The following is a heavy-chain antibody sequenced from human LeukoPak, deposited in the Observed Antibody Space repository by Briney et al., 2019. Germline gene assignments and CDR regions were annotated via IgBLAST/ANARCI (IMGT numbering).Heavy chain of an antibody. CDR2: FDPEDGET. CDR1: GYTLTDLS. Sequence: GASVKVSCKVSGYTLTDLSMHWVRQAPGKGLEWMGGFDPEDGETIYAQKFQGRVTMTEDTSTDTAYMELSSLRSEDTAVYYCATEIRSEYSDSGDYWGQGTLVTVSS. D-gene: IGHD6-6*01. CDR3: ATEIRSEYSDSGDY. J-gene: IGHJ4*02. V-gene: IGHV1-24*01.